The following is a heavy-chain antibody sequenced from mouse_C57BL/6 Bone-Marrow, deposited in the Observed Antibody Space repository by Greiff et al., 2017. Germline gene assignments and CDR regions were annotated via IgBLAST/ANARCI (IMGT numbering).Heavy chain of an antibody. D-gene: IGHD3-2*02. CDR1: GFTFSSYA. J-gene: IGHJ3*01. CDR3: ARDETAQATGAY. V-gene: IGHV5-4*01. Sequence: EVKLVESGGGLVKPGGSLKLSCAASGFTFSSYAMSWVRQTPEKRLEWVATISDGGSYTYYPDNVKGRFTISRDNAKNNLYLQMSHLKSEDTAMYYCARDETAQATGAYWGQGTLVTVSA. CDR2: ISDGGSYT.